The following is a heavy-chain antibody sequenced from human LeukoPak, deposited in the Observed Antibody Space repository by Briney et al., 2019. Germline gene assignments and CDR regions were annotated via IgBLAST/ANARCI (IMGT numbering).Heavy chain of an antibody. V-gene: IGHV4-34*01. CDR2: INHSGST. CDR1: GGSFSGYY. Sequence: SETLSLTCAVYGGSFSGYYWSWIRQPPGKGLEWIGEINHSGSTNYNPSLKSRVTISVDTSKNQFSLKLSSVTAADTAVYYCARQMPGYSYGTFDYWGQGALVTVSS. J-gene: IGHJ4*02. CDR3: ARQMPGYSYGTFDY. D-gene: IGHD5-18*01.